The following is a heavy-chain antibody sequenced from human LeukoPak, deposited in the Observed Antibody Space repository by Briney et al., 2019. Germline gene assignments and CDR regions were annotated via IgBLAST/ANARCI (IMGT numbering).Heavy chain of an antibody. CDR3: ARRGTDYYDLRAERPGNWLDP. J-gene: IGHJ5*02. V-gene: IGHV4-59*08. CDR2: IYYSGST. CDR1: GGSISSYY. D-gene: IGHD3-22*01. Sequence: NPSETLSLTCTVSGGSISSYYWSWIRQPPGKGLEWIGYIYYSGSTNYNPSLKSRVTISVDTSKNQFSLKLSSVTAADTAVYYCARRGTDYYDLRAERPGNWLDPWGQGTLVTVSS.